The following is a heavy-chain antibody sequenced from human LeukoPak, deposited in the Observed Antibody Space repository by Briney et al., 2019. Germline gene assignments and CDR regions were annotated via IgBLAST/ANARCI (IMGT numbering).Heavy chain of an antibody. D-gene: IGHD3-10*01. CDR2: IRSKANSYAT. J-gene: IGHJ6*03. V-gene: IGHV3-73*01. Sequence: PGGSLRPSCAASGFTFSGSAMHWVRQASGKGLEWVGRIRSKANSYATAYAASVKGRFTISRDDSKNTAYLQMNSLKTEDTAVYYCTRLGYYGSGSYPPKPYYYYYMDVWGKGTTVTVSS. CDR1: GFTFSGSA. CDR3: TRLGYYGSGSYPPKPYYYYYMDV.